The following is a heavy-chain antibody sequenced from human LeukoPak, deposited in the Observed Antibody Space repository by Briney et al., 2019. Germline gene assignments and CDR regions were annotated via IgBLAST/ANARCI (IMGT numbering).Heavy chain of an antibody. CDR1: GFTFGDYA. D-gene: IGHD3-3*01. J-gene: IGHJ4*02. Sequence: GGSLRLSCTASGFTFGDYAMSWFRQAPGKGLEWVGFIRSKAYGGTTEYAASVKGRFTISRDDSKSIAYLQKNSLKTEDTAVYYCTRNYDFWSGYLFDYWGQGTLVTVSS. CDR3: TRNYDFWSGYLFDY. V-gene: IGHV3-49*03. CDR2: IRSKAYGGTT.